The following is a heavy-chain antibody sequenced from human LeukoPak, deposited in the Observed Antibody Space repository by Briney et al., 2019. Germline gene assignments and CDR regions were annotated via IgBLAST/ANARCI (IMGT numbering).Heavy chain of an antibody. D-gene: IGHD3-16*01. J-gene: IGHJ4*02. Sequence: SETLSLTCTVSGGSISSYYWSWIRQPPGKGLEWIASIFYSGESNKSPSLKNRVTVSVDTSKNQFFLKLTSVTVADTAVYFCARLGDVEVNGGTLDYWGRGTLVTVSS. CDR2: IFYSGES. CDR1: GGSISSYY. V-gene: IGHV4-59*05. CDR3: ARLGDVEVNGGTLDY.